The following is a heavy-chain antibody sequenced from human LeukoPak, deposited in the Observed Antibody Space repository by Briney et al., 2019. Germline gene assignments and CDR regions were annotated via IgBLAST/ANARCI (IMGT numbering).Heavy chain of an antibody. CDR1: GYSISSGYY. Sequence: SETLSLTCAVSGYSISSGYYWGWIRQPPGKGLEWIGSIYHSGSTYYNPSLQSRVTTSVDTSKNQFSLNLSSVTAADTAVYYCARGRAGSYRSYFDYWGQGTLVTVSS. D-gene: IGHD3-10*01. J-gene: IGHJ4*02. CDR2: IYHSGST. CDR3: ARGRAGSYRSYFDY. V-gene: IGHV4-38-2*01.